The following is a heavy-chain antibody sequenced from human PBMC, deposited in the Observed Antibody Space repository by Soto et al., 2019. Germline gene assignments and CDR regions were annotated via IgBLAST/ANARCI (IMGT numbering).Heavy chain of an antibody. D-gene: IGHD6-13*01. Sequence: EVQLVESGGGLVQPGGSLRLSCAASGFTFSNYWMHWVRQAPGKGLVWVSRTNSDGSSTTYADSVKGRFTISRDNAKNTLYLKMISLGFEDTAVYYCASLYSSSWYDWLDPWGHGTLVTVSP. CDR1: GFTFSNYW. V-gene: IGHV3-74*01. J-gene: IGHJ5*02. CDR3: ASLYSSSWYDWLDP. CDR2: TNSDGSST.